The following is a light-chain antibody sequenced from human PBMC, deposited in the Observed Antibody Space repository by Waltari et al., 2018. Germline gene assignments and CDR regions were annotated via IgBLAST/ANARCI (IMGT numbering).Light chain of an antibody. Sequence: QSVLTQPPSATGSPGQSVTISCTGTNSDVGAYNYVSWYQQHPGKVPKLLIYEVTRRPSGVPDRVSCSKAGNTASLTVSGLQADDEADYYCSSYAHNNHFVFGTGTKVTVL. J-gene: IGLJ1*01. CDR3: SSYAHNNHFV. V-gene: IGLV2-8*01. CDR1: NSDVGAYNY. CDR2: EVT.